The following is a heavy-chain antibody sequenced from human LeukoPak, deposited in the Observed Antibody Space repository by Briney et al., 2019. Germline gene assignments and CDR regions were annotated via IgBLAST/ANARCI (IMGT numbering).Heavy chain of an antibody. CDR2: ISTSSSDT. Sequence: GGSLRISCAASGFTFSDYYMTWISQTPGKRLEWPTYISTSSSDTRYADSVKGRFTISRDNAKNSLYLQMNSLRAEDTALYYCASLVRQFTGAFDIWGQGTMVTVSS. J-gene: IGHJ3*02. CDR1: GFTFSDYY. D-gene: IGHD3-10*01. CDR3: ASLVRQFTGAFDI. V-gene: IGHV3-11*03.